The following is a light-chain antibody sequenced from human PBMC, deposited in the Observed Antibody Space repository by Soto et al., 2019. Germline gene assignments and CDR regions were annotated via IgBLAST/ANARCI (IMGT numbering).Light chain of an antibody. J-gene: IGKJ1*01. V-gene: IGKV3-20*01. CDR2: GAS. Sequence: EIVLTQSPDTLSLSPGERASLSCRASQSISSNYLAWYQQRPGQAPRVLIYGASSRATGIPDRFSGRGSGTDFTLTISRLEPEDFAVYFCHHYGTSPQTFGKGTKVEVK. CDR1: QSISSNY. CDR3: HHYGTSPQT.